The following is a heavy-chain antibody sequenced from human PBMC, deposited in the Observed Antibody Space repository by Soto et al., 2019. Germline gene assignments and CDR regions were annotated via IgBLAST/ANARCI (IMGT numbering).Heavy chain of an antibody. Sequence: EVQLVESGGGLVKPGGSLRLSCAASGFTCTRYSMNWVRQAPGKGLEWVSSISSTTNYIYYADSMKGRFTVSRDNAKNSVYLEMNSLSAEDPAVYYCARESEDLTSNFDYWGQVTLVTVSS. V-gene: IGHV3-21*01. J-gene: IGHJ4*02. CDR1: GFTCTRYS. CDR3: ARESEDLTSNFDY. CDR2: ISSTTNYI.